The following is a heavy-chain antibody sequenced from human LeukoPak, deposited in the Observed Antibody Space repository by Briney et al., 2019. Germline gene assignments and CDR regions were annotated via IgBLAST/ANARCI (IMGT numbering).Heavy chain of an antibody. J-gene: IGHJ4*02. D-gene: IGHD7-27*01. CDR3: AIDPNWGVDY. V-gene: IGHV3-23*01. CDR1: GFTFSYYT. CDR2: IGISGGGI. Sequence: GGSLRLSCAASGFTFSYYTMYWVRQAPGKGLEWVSIIGISGGGIHYADSVKGRFTISRDNSKNTLYLQMNSLRAEDTAVYYCAIDPNWGVDYWGQGVLVTVSS.